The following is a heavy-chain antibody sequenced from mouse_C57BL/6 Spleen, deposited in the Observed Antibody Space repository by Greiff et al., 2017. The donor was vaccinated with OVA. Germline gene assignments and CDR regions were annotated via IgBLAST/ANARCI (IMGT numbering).Heavy chain of an antibody. Sequence: QVQLQQSGAELVMPGASVKLSCKASGYTFTSYWMHWVKQRPGQGLEWIGEIDPSDSYTNYNQKFKGKSTLTVDKSSSTAYMQLSSLTSEDSAVYYCARGRLWFAYWGQGTLVTVSA. CDR1: GYTFTSYW. J-gene: IGHJ3*01. CDR2: IDPSDSYT. D-gene: IGHD3-3*01. CDR3: ARGRLWFAY. V-gene: IGHV1-69*01.